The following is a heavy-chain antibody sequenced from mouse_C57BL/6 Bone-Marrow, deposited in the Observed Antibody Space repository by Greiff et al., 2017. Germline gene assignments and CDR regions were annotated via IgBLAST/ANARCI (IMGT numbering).Heavy chain of an antibody. CDR3: ASEITTVVVPPRAY. V-gene: IGHV5-4*01. D-gene: IGHD1-1*01. Sequence: EVHLVESGGGLVKPGGSLKLSCAASGFTFSSYAMSWVRQTPEKRLEWVATISDGGSYTYYPDNVKGRFTISRDNAKNNLYLQMSHLKSEDTAMYYCASEITTVVVPPRAYWGQGTLVTVSA. J-gene: IGHJ3*01. CDR2: ISDGGSYT. CDR1: GFTFSSYA.